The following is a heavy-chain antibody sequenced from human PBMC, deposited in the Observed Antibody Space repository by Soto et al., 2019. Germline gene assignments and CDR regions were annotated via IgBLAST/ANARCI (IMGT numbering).Heavy chain of an antibody. Sequence: QVQLVQSGAEVKKPGASVKVSCKASGYTFTSYDINWVRQATGQGLEWMGWMNPNSGNTGYAQKFQGRVSMTRHTSISTAYMELRRLRSEDTAVYYCARDLTTVTTSPHYYGMDVWGQGTTVTVSS. CDR1: GYTFTSYD. J-gene: IGHJ6*02. CDR2: MNPNSGNT. V-gene: IGHV1-8*01. D-gene: IGHD4-4*01. CDR3: ARDLTTVTTSPHYYGMDV.